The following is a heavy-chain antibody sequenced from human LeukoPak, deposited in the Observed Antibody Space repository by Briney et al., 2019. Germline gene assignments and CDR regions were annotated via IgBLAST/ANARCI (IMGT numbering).Heavy chain of an antibody. D-gene: IGHD1-1*01. Sequence: SETLSLTCTVSGGSISSYYWSWIRQPPGKGLEWIGYIYYSGSTYYNPSLKSRVTISVDTSKNQFPLKLSSVTAADTAVYYCARGGLTRWFDPWGQGTLVTVSS. J-gene: IGHJ5*02. V-gene: IGHV4-59*12. CDR2: IYYSGST. CDR1: GGSISSYY. CDR3: ARGGLTRWFDP.